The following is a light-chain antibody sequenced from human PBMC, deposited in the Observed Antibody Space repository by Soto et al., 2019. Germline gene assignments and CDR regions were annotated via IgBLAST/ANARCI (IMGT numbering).Light chain of an antibody. V-gene: IGLV2-14*01. Sequence: QSALTHPASVSGSPGQSITISCTGTSSDVGGYNYVSWYQQHPGKAPKLVIYDVSTRPSGVSNRFSGSKSGNTASLTISGLQAEDEADYYCYSYTSSSTYVFGTGTKVTVL. CDR1: SSDVGGYNY. CDR3: YSYTSSSTYV. CDR2: DVS. J-gene: IGLJ1*01.